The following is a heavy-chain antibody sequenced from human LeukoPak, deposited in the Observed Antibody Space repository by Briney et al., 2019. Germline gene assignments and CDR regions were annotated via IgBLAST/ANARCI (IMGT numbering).Heavy chain of an antibody. CDR2: ISWNSGSI. V-gene: IGHV3-9*01. CDR3: ARQQLGHYFDY. J-gene: IGHJ4*02. D-gene: IGHD6-13*01. Sequence: LSLTCTVSGGSISSYYWSWIRQPPGKGLEWVSGISWNSGSIGYADSVKGRFTISRDNAKNSLYLQMNSLRAEDTALYYCARQQLGHYFDYWGQGTLVTVSS. CDR1: GGSISSYY.